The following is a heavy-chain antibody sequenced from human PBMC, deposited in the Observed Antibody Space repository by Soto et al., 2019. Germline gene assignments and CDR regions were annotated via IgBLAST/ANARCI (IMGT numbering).Heavy chain of an antibody. V-gene: IGHV1-3*01. CDR1: GYTFTSYA. J-gene: IGHJ6*02. CDR3: ASSYSNYALIDYYYYGMDG. CDR2: INAGNGNT. D-gene: IGHD4-4*01. Sequence: ASVKVSCKASGYTFTSYAMHWVRQAPGQRLEWMGWINAGNGNTKYSQKFQGRVTITRDTSASTAYMELSSLRSEDTAVYYCASSYSNYALIDYYYYGMDGWGQGTTVTFSS.